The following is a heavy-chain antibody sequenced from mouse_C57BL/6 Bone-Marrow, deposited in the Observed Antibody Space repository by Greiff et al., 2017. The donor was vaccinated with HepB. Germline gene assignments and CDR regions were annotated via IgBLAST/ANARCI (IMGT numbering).Heavy chain of an antibody. V-gene: IGHV1-15*01. CDR1: GYTFTDYE. Sequence: QVQLQQSGAELVRPGASVTLSCKASGYTFTDYEMHWVKQTPVHGLEWIGAIDPETGGTAYNQKFKGKAILTADKSSSTAYMELRSLTSEDSAVYYCTIDYGYYYAMDYWGQGTSVTVSS. CDR3: TIDYGYYYAMDY. CDR2: IDPETGGT. J-gene: IGHJ4*01. D-gene: IGHD2-4*01.